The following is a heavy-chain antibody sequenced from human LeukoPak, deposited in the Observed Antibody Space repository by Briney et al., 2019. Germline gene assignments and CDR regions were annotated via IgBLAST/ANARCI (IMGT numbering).Heavy chain of an antibody. CDR1: GYTFTGYY. D-gene: IGHD5-18*01. CDR2: INPNSGGT. V-gene: IGHV1-2*02. Sequence: GASVKVSCKASGYTFTGYYMHWVRQAPGQGLEWMGWINPNSGGTNYAQKFQGRVTMTRDTSISTAYMELSRLRSDDAAVYYRARSGYSYGYEPDYWGQGTLVTVSS. CDR3: ARSGYSYGYEPDY. J-gene: IGHJ4*02.